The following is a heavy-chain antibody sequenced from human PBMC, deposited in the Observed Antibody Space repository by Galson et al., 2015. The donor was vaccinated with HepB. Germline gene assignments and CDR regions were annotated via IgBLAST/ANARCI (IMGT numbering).Heavy chain of an antibody. J-gene: IGHJ6*02. D-gene: IGHD2-2*01. CDR1: GFTFSSYS. Sequence: SLRLSCAASGFTFSSYSMNWVRQAPGKGLEWVSYISSSSSTIYYVDSVKGRFTISRDNAKNSLYLQMNSLRDEDTAVYYCASLFGGSDWGVVVPAATGHYYYGMDVWGQGTTVTVSS. V-gene: IGHV3-48*02. CDR2: ISSSSSTI. CDR3: ASLFGGSDWGVVVPAATGHYYYGMDV.